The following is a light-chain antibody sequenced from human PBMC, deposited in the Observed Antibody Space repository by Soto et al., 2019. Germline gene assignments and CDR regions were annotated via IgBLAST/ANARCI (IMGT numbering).Light chain of an antibody. V-gene: IGLV2-14*03. CDR3: RSYTDSPSAVI. CDR1: SSDVGAYNY. Sequence: QSALTQPASVSGSPGQSITISCTGTSSDVGAYNYVSWYQHHPGKAPKLMIFDVTDRPSGISDRSSGSKSGNTASLTISGLQAEDEADYYCRSYTDSPSAVIFGGGPKLTVL. J-gene: IGLJ2*01. CDR2: DVT.